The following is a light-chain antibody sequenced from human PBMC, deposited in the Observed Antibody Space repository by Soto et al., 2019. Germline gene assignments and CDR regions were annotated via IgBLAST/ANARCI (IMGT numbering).Light chain of an antibody. CDR3: TSYASSNTVL. Sequence: QSVLTQPASVSGSPGQSITISCTGTSSDIGGYNYVSWYQQHPGKAPKLMIYDVTYRPSGVSNRFSASKSGNTASLTISRLQAEDEADYYCTSYASSNTVLFGGGTKVTVL. V-gene: IGLV2-14*03. CDR1: SSDIGGYNY. CDR2: DVT. J-gene: IGLJ2*01.